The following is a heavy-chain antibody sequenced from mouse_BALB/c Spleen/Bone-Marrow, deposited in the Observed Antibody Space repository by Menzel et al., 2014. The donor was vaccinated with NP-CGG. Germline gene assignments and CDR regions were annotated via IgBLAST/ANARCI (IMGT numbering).Heavy chain of an antibody. CDR1: GFNIKDTY. CDR3: ARVKLWSYAMDY. V-gene: IGHV14-3*02. Sequence: EVKLMESGAELVKPGASVKLSCTASGFNIKDTYMHWVKQRPEQGLEWIGRIDPANGNTKYDPKFQGKATITADTSSNTAYLQLSSLTSEDTAVYYCARVKLWSYAMDYWGQGTSV. CDR2: IDPANGNT. J-gene: IGHJ4*01. D-gene: IGHD1-1*02.